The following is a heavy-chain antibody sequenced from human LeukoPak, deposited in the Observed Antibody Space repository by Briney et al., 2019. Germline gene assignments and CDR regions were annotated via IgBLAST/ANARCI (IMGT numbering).Heavy chain of an antibody. D-gene: IGHD3-10*01. CDR1: GFTFISYW. CDR3: ARDVPLDDYYGSGTYSYYFDS. CDR2: IKQDGSEK. Sequence: GGSLRLSCAASGFTFISYWMSWVRQAPGRGLEWVANIKQDGSEKYYVDSVKGRFTISRDNAKNSVYLQLNSLRAEDTALYYCARDVPLDDYYGSGTYSYYFDSWGQGALVTVSS. V-gene: IGHV3-7*01. J-gene: IGHJ4*02.